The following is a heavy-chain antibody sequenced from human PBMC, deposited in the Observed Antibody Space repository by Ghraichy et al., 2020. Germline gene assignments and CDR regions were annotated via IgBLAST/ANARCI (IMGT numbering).Heavy chain of an antibody. CDR1: GYTFTSYG. V-gene: IGHV1-18*01. Sequence: ASVKVSCKASGYTFTSYGISWVRQAPGQGLEWMGWISAYNGNTNYAQKLQGRVTMTTDTSTSTAYMELRSLRSDDTAVYYCARIPVTMVRGVIIYGMDVWGQGTTVTVSS. CDR2: ISAYNGNT. CDR3: ARIPVTMVRGVIIYGMDV. J-gene: IGHJ6*02. D-gene: IGHD3-10*01.